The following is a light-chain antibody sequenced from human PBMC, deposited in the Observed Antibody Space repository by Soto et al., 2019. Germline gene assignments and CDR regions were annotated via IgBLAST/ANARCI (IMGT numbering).Light chain of an antibody. Sequence: TQSPSTLSLSLGETATLSCRASQSVGSYLAWYQQKPGQAPRLLIYDASTRATGIPARFSGSGSGTDFTLTISSLEPEDFAVYYCQQRTNSPPVTFGGGTKVEIK. V-gene: IGKV3-11*01. CDR3: QQRTNSPPVT. J-gene: IGKJ4*01. CDR2: DAS. CDR1: QSVGSY.